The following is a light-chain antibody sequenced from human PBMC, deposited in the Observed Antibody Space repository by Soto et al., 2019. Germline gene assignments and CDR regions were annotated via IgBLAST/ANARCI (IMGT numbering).Light chain of an antibody. J-gene: IGLJ2*01. CDR1: SSNIGNHY. Sequence: QSVLTQPPSVSAAPGQRVTISCSGSSSNIGNHYVSWYQQFPGTAPKLLIYDNDKRPPGIPERFSGSKSGASATLGITGLLTGDEADYYCQTWDSSVSALVFGGGTKLTVL. V-gene: IGLV1-51*01. CDR2: DND. CDR3: QTWDSSVSALV.